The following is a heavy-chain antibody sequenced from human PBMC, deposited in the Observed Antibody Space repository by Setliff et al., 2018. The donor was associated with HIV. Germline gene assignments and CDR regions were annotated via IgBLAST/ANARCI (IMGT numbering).Heavy chain of an antibody. J-gene: IGHJ3*02. V-gene: IGHV3-48*03. CDR3: AREYEAYNDAFDI. D-gene: IGHD1-1*01. CDR2: VSKSGDST. Sequence: GSLRLSCVVSGFIFSRFEMNWVRQAPGKGLEWISYVSKSGDSTHYADSVKGRFTISRDNAKNSLYLQMNSLRAEDTAVYYCAREYEAYNDAFDIWGQGTLVTVSS. CDR1: GFIFSRFE.